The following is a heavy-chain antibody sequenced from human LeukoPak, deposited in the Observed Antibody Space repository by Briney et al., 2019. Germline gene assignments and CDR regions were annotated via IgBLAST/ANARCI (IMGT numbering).Heavy chain of an antibody. CDR1: GFTFSDYY. J-gene: IGHJ4*02. CDR3: ARLGSIAAAGTPDY. Sequence: GGSLRLSCAASGFTFSDYYMSWFRQAPGKGLEWVSYISSSSSHTTYAHSVKGRFTISRDNARNSLSLQVNSLRADDTAVYYCARLGSIAAAGTPDYWGQGTLVTVSS. V-gene: IGHV3-11*06. D-gene: IGHD6-13*01. CDR2: ISSSSSHT.